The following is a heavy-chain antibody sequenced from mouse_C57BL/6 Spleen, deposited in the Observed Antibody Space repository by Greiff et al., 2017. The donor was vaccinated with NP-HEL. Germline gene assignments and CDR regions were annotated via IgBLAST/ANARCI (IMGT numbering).Heavy chain of an antibody. CDR2: INYDGSST. V-gene: IGHV5-16*01. CDR3: ARDEDGNYPFAY. Sequence: EVKLVESEGGLVQPGSSMKLSCTASGFTFSDYYMAWVRQVPEKGLEWVANINYDGSSTYYLDSLKSRFIISRDNAKNILYLQISSLKSEDTATYYCARDEDGNYPFAYWGQGTLVTVSA. D-gene: IGHD2-1*01. CDR1: GFTFSDYY. J-gene: IGHJ3*01.